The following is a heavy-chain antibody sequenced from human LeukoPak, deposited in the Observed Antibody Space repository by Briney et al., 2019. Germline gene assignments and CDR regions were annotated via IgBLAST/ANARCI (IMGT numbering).Heavy chain of an antibody. CDR3: MRGGSGSGSDY. CDR1: GGSIGPNY. CDR2: IHYTGRT. V-gene: IGHV4-59*01. Sequence: SETLSLTCIVSGGSIGPNYCIWIRQPPGKGLEWIGYIHYTGRTNYNPSLKSRVTVSVDTSKNQFSLKLNSMTAADTAVYYCMRGGSGSGSDYWGQGTLVTVSS. J-gene: IGHJ4*02. D-gene: IGHD5-12*01.